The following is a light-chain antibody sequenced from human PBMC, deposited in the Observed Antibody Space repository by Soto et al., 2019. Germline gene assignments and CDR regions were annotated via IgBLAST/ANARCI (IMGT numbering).Light chain of an antibody. CDR1: SXNLAYNS. J-gene: IGLJ1*01. CDR3: GAWDDSLNVYV. V-gene: IGLV1-51*01. Sequence: QSALTQPPSVSAAPGQDVTISCSGSSXNLAYNSLSWYQQLPGTAPKLLVYDDNKRPSGIPARFSGSKSGTSATLGITGLETGDEADYYCGAWDDSLNVYVFGSGTKVTVL. CDR2: DDN.